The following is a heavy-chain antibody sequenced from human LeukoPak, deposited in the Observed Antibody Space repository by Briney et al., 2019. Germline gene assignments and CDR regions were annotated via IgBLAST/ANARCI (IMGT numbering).Heavy chain of an antibody. D-gene: IGHD3-16*02. Sequence: PSMKVSCNASGYTFTAYYMHWVRQAHGQGLEWMGWIDPNGGGTNYAQKFQGRVTMTRDTSINTAYMELNSLTSDDTAVYYCARPLSPYQFYFHTWGQGTLLTVSS. J-gene: IGHJ4*02. CDR1: GYTFTAYY. CDR3: ARPLSPYQFYFHT. V-gene: IGHV1-2*02. CDR2: IDPNGGGT.